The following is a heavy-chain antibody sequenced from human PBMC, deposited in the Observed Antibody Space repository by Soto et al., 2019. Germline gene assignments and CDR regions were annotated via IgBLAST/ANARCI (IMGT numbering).Heavy chain of an antibody. D-gene: IGHD2-2*01. J-gene: IGHJ6*02. V-gene: IGHV3-23*01. CDR2: ISGSGGST. CDR1: GFTFSSYA. CDR3: AKSIRAYCSSTSCRYYYYYYGMDV. Sequence: GGSLRLSCAASGFTFSSYAMSWVRQAPGKGLEWVSAISGSGGSTYYADSVKGRFTISRDNSKNTLYLQMNSLRAEDTAVYYCAKSIRAYCSSTSCRYYYYYYGMDVWGQGTTGTVSS.